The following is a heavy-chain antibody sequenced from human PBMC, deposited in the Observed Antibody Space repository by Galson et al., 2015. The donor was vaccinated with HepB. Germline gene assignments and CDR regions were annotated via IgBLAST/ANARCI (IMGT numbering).Heavy chain of an antibody. CDR3: ARQYDTNGYYAY. D-gene: IGHD3-22*01. CDR2: IIPIFASP. V-gene: IGHV1-69*01. Sequence: SCKASGGTFSSYAISWVRQAPGQGLEWMGGIIPIFASPNYAQKFQGRVTITADESTSTTYMEVSSLRSEGTAVYYCARQYDTNGYYAYWGQGTLVTVSS. J-gene: IGHJ4*02. CDR1: GGTFSSYA.